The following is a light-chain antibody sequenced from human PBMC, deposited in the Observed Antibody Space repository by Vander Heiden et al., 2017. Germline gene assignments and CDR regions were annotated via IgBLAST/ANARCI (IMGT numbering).Light chain of an antibody. CDR3: SAWDSSLSAVV. Sequence: QAGLTQPPSVSKGLRQTATLTCTGHSNNVGNQGAAWLQQHQGHPPKLLSYRNNNRPAGISERLSASRSGNTASLTITGLQPEDEADYYCSAWDSSLSAVVFGGGTKLTVL. J-gene: IGLJ2*01. V-gene: IGLV10-54*01. CDR1: SNNVGNQG. CDR2: RNN.